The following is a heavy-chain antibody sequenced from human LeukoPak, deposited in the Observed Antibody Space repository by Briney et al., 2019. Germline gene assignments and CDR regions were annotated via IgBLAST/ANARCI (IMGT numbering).Heavy chain of an antibody. CDR2: IYYSGST. CDR3: ARNPKRITMVRTKAGWFDP. CDR1: GGSISSYY. J-gene: IGHJ5*02. V-gene: IGHV4-59*12. D-gene: IGHD3-10*01. Sequence: SETLSLTCTVSGGSISSYYWSWIRQPPGKGLEWIGYIYYSGSTNYNPSLKSRVTISVDTSKNQFSLKLSSVTAADTAVYYCARNPKRITMVRTKAGWFDPWGQGTLVTVSS.